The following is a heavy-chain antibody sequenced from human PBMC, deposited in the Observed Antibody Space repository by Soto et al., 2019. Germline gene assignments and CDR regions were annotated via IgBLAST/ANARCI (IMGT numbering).Heavy chain of an antibody. D-gene: IGHD6-19*01. CDR1: GFTFSTQA. J-gene: IGHJ4*02. CDR2: LISSVEST. Sequence: EVQLVESGGGLVQPGGSLRLSCSASGFTFSTQAMAWVRQAPGKGLEWVSALISSVESTDYADSVKGRFTISRDNSKNTLYVQMKSLRADDTAVEYCSKALHGSGWAVDQWGPGTVVTVSS. CDR3: SKALHGSGWAVDQ. V-gene: IGHV3-23*04.